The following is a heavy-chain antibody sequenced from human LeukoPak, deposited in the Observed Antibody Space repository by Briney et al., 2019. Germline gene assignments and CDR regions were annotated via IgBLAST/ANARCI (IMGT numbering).Heavy chain of an antibody. V-gene: IGHV3-30*02. CDR2: IRYDGSNK. Sequence: GGSLRLSCAASGFTFSSYGMHWVRQAPGKGLEWVAFIRYDGSNKYYADSVKGRFTISRDNSKNTLYLQMNSLRAEDTAVYYCAKGERTITMIVVVTLIDYWGQGTLVTVSS. CDR3: AKGERTITMIVVVTLIDY. J-gene: IGHJ4*02. CDR1: GFTFSSYG. D-gene: IGHD3-22*01.